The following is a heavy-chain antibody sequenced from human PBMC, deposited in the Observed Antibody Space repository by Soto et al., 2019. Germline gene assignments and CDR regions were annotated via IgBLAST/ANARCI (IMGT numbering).Heavy chain of an antibody. CDR1: GFTFSSYW. CDR3: ARERTPKGYCGGDCYGYYFDY. Sequence: GGSLRLSCAASGFTFSSYWMSWVRQAPGKGLEWVANIKQDGSEKYYVDSVKGRFTISRDNAKNSLYLQMNSLRAEDTAVYYCARERTPKGYCGGDCYGYYFDYWGKGTLVTV. D-gene: IGHD2-21*02. V-gene: IGHV3-7*01. CDR2: IKQDGSEK. J-gene: IGHJ4*02.